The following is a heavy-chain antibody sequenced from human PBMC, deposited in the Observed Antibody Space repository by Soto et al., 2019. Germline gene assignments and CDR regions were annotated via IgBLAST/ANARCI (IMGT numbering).Heavy chain of an antibody. V-gene: IGHV4-59*08. J-gene: IGHJ4*02. D-gene: IGHD6-13*01. Sequence: SETLSLTCTVSGGSISSYYWSWIRQPPGKGLEWIGYIYYSGSTNYNPSLKSRVTISVDTSKNQFSLKLSSVTAADTAVYYCARRGSSWYLFDYWGQETLVTVSS. CDR3: ARRGSSWYLFDY. CDR1: GGSISSYY. CDR2: IYYSGST.